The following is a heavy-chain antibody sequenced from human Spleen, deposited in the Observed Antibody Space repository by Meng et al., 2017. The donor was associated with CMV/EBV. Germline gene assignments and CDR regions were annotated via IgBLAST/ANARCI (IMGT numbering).Heavy chain of an antibody. V-gene: IGHV3-30*02. Sequence: GESLKISCEASGFTFSYYGMHWVRQAPGKGLDWVAFIQYDGSTKYYGESVKGRFTISRDNAKNSLFLQMNSLRAEDTAVYRCAKIMGDSSDLYFDYWGQGTLVTVSS. D-gene: IGHD3-22*01. J-gene: IGHJ4*02. CDR1: GFTFSYYG. CDR3: AKIMGDSSDLYFDY. CDR2: IQYDGSTK.